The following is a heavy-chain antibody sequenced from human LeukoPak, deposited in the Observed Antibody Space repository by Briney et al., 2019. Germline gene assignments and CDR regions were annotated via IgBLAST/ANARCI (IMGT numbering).Heavy chain of an antibody. Sequence: SETLSLTCAVYGGSFSGYYWGWIRQPPGKGLEWIGEINHSGSPNYNPSLKSRVTISVDTSKNQFSLKLSSVTAADTAVYYCARRSGHIVTHNWFDPWGQGTLVTVSS. CDR2: INHSGSP. J-gene: IGHJ5*02. D-gene: IGHD2/OR15-2a*01. CDR1: GGSFSGYY. V-gene: IGHV4-34*01. CDR3: ARRSGHIVTHNWFDP.